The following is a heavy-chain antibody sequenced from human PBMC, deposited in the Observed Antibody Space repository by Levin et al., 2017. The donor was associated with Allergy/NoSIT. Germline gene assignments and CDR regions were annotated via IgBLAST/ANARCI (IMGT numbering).Heavy chain of an antibody. CDR2: ISYDGSNK. Sequence: GESLKISCAASGFTFSSYGMHWVRQAPGKGLEWVAVISYDGSNKYYADSVKGRFTISRDNSKNTLYLQMNSLRAEDTAVYYCACLGRHTDYWGQGTLVTVSS. CDR1: GFTFSSYG. J-gene: IGHJ4*02. CDR3: ACLGRHTDY. D-gene: IGHD7-27*01. V-gene: IGHV3-30*03.